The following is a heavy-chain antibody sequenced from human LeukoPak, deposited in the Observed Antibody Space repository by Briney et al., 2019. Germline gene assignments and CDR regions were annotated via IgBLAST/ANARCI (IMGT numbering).Heavy chain of an antibody. D-gene: IGHD4-23*01. Sequence: GASVKVSCKASGGTFSSYALSWMRQAPGRGLEWMGRVIPMFDVTDYAQKFQGRVTITADTSTGTAYMELGSLTSDDTAMYYCARDPALEGTEDYRDFGGVESVDAFDVWGQGTMVTVFS. CDR3: ARDPALEGTEDYRDFGGVESVDAFDV. J-gene: IGHJ3*01. CDR1: GGTFSSYA. V-gene: IGHV1-69*17. CDR2: VIPMFDVT.